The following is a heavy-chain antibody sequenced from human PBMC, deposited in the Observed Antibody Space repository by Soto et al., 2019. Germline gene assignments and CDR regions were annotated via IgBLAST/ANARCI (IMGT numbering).Heavy chain of an antibody. CDR3: ARERSSGWLDY. Sequence: GASVKVSCKASGYTFTSYYMNWVRQATGQGLEWMGIMNPSGGYTTYAQMFLGRVTMTSNTSISTVYMELSSLKYEDTAVYYCARERSSGWLDYWGQGTVVTVSS. D-gene: IGHD6-19*01. V-gene: IGHV1-46*01. CDR2: MNPSGGYT. CDR1: GYTFTSYY. J-gene: IGHJ4*02.